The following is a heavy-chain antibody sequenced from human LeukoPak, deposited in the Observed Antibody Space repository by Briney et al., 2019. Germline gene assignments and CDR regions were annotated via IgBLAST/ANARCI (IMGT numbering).Heavy chain of an antibody. Sequence: GGSLRLSCAASGFTFSSYSMNWVRQAPGKRLDWVSSISSSSSYIYYADSVKGRFTISRDNAKNSLYLQMNSLRAEDTAVYYCARAEAVPGPGDYWGQGTLVTVSS. D-gene: IGHD6-19*01. J-gene: IGHJ4*02. CDR2: ISSSSSYI. CDR1: GFTFSSYS. V-gene: IGHV3-21*01. CDR3: ARAEAVPGPGDY.